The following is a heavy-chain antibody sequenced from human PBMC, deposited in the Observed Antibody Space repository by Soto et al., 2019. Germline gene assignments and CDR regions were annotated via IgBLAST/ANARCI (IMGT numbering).Heavy chain of an antibody. Sequence: EVQLVESGGGLVQPGGSLRLSCVASGFTFSTDSMNWVRQAPGKGLEWVAHISTSGATRYYADSVKGRFTISRDNAKTSMYLQMDSQRSEDTAVYYCAWFFGSGFAYWGQGTLVSVSS. V-gene: IGHV3-48*01. CDR2: ISTSGATR. CDR3: AWFFGSGFAY. D-gene: IGHD6-19*01. J-gene: IGHJ4*02. CDR1: GFTFSTDS.